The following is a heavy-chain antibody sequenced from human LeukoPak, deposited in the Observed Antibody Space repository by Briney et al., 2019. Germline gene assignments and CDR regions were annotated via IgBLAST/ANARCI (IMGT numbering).Heavy chain of an antibody. D-gene: IGHD6-13*01. Sequence: SETLSLTCAVYGGSFSGCYWSWIRQPPGKGLEWIGEINHSGSTNYNPSLKSRVTISVDTSKNQFSLKLSSVTAADTAAYYCASARPAGQLVPYYFDYWGQGTLVTVSS. V-gene: IGHV4-34*01. CDR3: ASARPAGQLVPYYFDY. J-gene: IGHJ4*02. CDR2: INHSGST. CDR1: GGSFSGCY.